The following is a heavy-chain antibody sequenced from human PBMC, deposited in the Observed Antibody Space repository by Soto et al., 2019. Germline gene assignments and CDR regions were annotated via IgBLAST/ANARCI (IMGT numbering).Heavy chain of an antibody. D-gene: IGHD5-12*01. CDR3: ARARLRAVNAFDI. V-gene: IGHV4-31*03. Sequence: QVQLQESDAGLVKASQTLSLTCTVSGGSVSSGAYYWTWIRQRPGKGLEWIGYIYYSGSTYYSPSLKSRLSISLDTSKNLFSLRLSSVTAADTAMYYCARARLRAVNAFDIWGQATMVTVSS. CDR1: GGSVSSGAYY. CDR2: IYYSGST. J-gene: IGHJ3*02.